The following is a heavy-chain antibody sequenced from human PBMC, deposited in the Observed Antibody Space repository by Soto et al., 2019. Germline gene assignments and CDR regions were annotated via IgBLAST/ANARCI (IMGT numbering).Heavy chain of an antibody. CDR2: LRGDGDST. CDR3: AKVRFSSWYFDS. Sequence: GGSLRLSCAASGFTSGFTFTSYAMSCVRQAPGKGLEWVSTLRGDGDSTYYSDSVRGRFTISRDNSNNTLFLQMNSLGAEDTAIYYCAKVRFSSWYFDSWGQGTLVTVSS. D-gene: IGHD6-19*01. V-gene: IGHV3-23*01. J-gene: IGHJ4*02. CDR1: GFTSGFTFTSYA.